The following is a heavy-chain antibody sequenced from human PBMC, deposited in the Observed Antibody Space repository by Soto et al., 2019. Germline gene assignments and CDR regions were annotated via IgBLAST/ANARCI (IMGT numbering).Heavy chain of an antibody. Sequence: QVQLVQSGAEVKKPGASVKVSCKASGYTFTGYYMHWVRQAPGQGLEWMGWINPNRGGTNYAQKFQGWITMTRDTSLSPAYMELSRLRSDDTAVYYCAREGFGATVTTWGAFDIWGQGTMVTVSS. D-gene: IGHD4-17*01. CDR2: INPNRGGT. CDR3: AREGFGATVTTWGAFDI. CDR1: GYTFTGYY. J-gene: IGHJ3*02. V-gene: IGHV1-2*04.